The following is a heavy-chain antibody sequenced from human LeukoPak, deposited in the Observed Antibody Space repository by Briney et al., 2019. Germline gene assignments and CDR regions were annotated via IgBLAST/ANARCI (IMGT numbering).Heavy chain of an antibody. CDR1: GFTFSDYY. D-gene: IGHD3-9*01. Sequence: PGGSLRLSCAASGFTFSDYYMTWIRQAPGKGLEWVSYISPNSADIKYADSVKGRFTISRDNAKKSLYLQMNSLTAEDTSVYYCSRDPRILDYWGQGALVTVSS. J-gene: IGHJ4*02. V-gene: IGHV3-11*06. CDR3: SRDPRILDY. CDR2: ISPNSADI.